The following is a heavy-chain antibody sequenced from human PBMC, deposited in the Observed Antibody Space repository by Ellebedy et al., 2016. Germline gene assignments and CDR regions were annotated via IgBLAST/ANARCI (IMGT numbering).Heavy chain of an antibody. J-gene: IGHJ5*02. Sequence: SETLSLTCTVSGGSISSYYWSWIRQHPGKGLEWIGYIYYSGSTYYNPSLKSRVTISVDTSKNQFSLKLSSVTAADTAVYYCARVPVDSYGSNWFDPWGQGTLVTVSS. D-gene: IGHD5-18*01. CDR3: ARVPVDSYGSNWFDP. CDR2: IYYSGST. V-gene: IGHV4-59*06. CDR1: GGSISSYY.